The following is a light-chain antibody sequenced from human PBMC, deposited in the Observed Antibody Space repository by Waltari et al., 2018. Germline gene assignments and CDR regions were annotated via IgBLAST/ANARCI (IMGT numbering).Light chain of an antibody. CDR1: GSSVGTYNL. V-gene: IGLV2-23*02. J-gene: IGLJ1*01. Sequence: QSGLTQPASVSGSPGLSITISCTGTGSSVGTYNLVSWYQQYPGKAPKLMVYEVTKRTSGVSDRFSGSKSGNTASLTIYGLQSEDEADYYCCSYAGLGIYVFGTGTKVTVL. CDR2: EVT. CDR3: CSYAGLGIYV.